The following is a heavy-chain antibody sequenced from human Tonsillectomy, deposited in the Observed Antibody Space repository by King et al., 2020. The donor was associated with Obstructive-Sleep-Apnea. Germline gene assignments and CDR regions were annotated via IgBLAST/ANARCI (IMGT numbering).Heavy chain of an antibody. D-gene: IGHD3-9*01. J-gene: IGHJ6*02. CDR3: AADMYYDILTGYSYYNYGMDV. Sequence: QLVESGPEVKKPGTSVKVSCKASGFTFTNSAMQWVRQARGQRLEWIGWIVVGSGHTNYAQKVQERVTITRDMSTRTAYMELSSLRAEDTAVYYCAADMYYDILTGYSYYNYGMDVWGQGTTVTVSS. CDR2: IVVGSGHT. V-gene: IGHV1-58*02. CDR1: GFTFTNSA.